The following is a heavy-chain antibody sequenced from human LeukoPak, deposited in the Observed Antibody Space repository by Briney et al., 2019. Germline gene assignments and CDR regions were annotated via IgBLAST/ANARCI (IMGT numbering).Heavy chain of an antibody. CDR2: IYYSGST. Sequence: SQTLSLTCTVSGGSISSGGYYWSWIRQHPGKGLEWIGYIYYSGSTYYNPSLKSRVTISVDTSKNQFSLKLSSVTAADTAVYHCAREMINQYIWFDPWGQGTLVTVSS. CDR1: GGSISSGGYY. V-gene: IGHV4-31*03. CDR3: AREMINQYIWFDP. J-gene: IGHJ5*02. D-gene: IGHD3-22*01.